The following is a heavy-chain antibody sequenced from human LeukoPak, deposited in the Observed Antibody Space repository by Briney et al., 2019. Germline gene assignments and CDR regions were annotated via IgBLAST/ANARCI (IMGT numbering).Heavy chain of an antibody. CDR2: MNQDGSKK. CDR1: GFTFGNYW. CDR3: ARDSGYSKFDI. Sequence: GGSLSLSCAASGFTFGNYWMNWVRQAPGKGLEWVASMNQDGSKKYHVDSVKGRFTISRDNAKYSLHLQMSSLRAEDTAVYYCARDSGYSKFDIWGQGTMVIVSS. J-gene: IGHJ3*02. V-gene: IGHV3-7*01. D-gene: IGHD6-13*01.